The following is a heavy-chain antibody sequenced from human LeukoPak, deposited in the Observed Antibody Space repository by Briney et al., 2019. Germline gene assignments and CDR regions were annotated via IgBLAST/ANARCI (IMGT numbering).Heavy chain of an antibody. Sequence: GGSLRLSCAASGYRFNNYAIHWFRQAPGKGLEYVSGINNNGDSTYYANSVKGRFTISRDNSKNTLFLQMGSLTSEDTAVYYCARDYQTGFTGPGGDFWGQETLVTVSS. CDR2: INNNGDST. J-gene: IGHJ4*02. CDR3: ARDYQTGFTGPGGDF. D-gene: IGHD3-9*01. CDR1: GYRFNNYA. V-gene: IGHV3-64*01.